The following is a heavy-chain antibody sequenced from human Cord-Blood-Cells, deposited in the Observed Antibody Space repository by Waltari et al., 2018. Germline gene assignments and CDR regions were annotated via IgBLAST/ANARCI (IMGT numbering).Heavy chain of an antibody. D-gene: IGHD6-6*01. CDR3: AKPGYSSSSKGWYFDL. CDR2: ISYDGSNK. Sequence: QVQLVESGGGVVQPGRSLRLPCAASGFTFSSYGLHWFRQAPGKGLEGVAVISYDGSNKYYADSVKGRFTISRDNSKNTLYLQMNSLRAEDTAVYYCAKPGYSSSSKGWYFDLWGRGTLVTVSS. V-gene: IGHV3-30*18. CDR1: GFTFSSYG. J-gene: IGHJ2*01.